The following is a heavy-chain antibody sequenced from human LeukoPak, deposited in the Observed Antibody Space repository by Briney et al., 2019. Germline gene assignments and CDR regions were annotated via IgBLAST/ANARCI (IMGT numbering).Heavy chain of an antibody. CDR3: ARDGTSFVQLWLNWFDP. J-gene: IGHJ5*02. V-gene: IGHV1-8*01. CDR2: MNPNSGNT. D-gene: IGHD5-18*01. CDR1: GYTITSYD. Sequence: ASVKVSCKASGYTITSYDINWVRQATGQGLEWMGWMNPNSGNTGYAQKFQGRVTMTRNTSISTAYMELRSLRSDDTAVYYCARDGTSFVQLWLNWFDPWGQGTLVTVSS.